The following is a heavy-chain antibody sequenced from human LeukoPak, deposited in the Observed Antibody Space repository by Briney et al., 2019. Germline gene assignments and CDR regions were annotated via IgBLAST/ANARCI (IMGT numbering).Heavy chain of an antibody. CDR3: ARVTASLSFYYGMDV. CDR1: RGSFSSYY. CDR2: IYSSGST. D-gene: IGHD2-21*02. J-gene: IGHJ6*02. V-gene: IGHV4-59*01. Sequence: SETLSLTCTVSRGSFSSYYWSWIRQPPGRGLEWIGHIYSSGSTNYNPSLKSRVTISVDTSKNLFSLKLTSVTAADTAAYFCARVTASLSFYYGMDVWGQGTTVTVSS.